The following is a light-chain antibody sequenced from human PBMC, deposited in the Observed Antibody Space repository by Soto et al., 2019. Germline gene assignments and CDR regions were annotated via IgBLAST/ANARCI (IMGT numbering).Light chain of an antibody. CDR3: QQYNNWPLT. Sequence: EIVMAQSPATLSVSPGERAILSCRASQSVSSNLAWYQQKPGQAPRLLIYGASTRATGIPARFSGSGSGTEFTLTISSLQSEDFAVYYCQQYNNWPLTFGGGTKVDIK. J-gene: IGKJ4*01. CDR1: QSVSSN. CDR2: GAS. V-gene: IGKV3-15*01.